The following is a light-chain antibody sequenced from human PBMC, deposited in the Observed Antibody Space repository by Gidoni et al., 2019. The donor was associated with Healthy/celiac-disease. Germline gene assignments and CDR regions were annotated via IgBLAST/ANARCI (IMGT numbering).Light chain of an antibody. CDR3: QQRSNWPPLLT. CDR1: QSVSSY. CDR2: DAS. Sequence: EIVFTQSPATLSLSPGERATLSRRASQSVSSYLAWYQQKPGQAPRLLIYDASNRATGIPARFSGSGSGTDFTLTISSLEPEDFAVYYCQQRSNWPPLLTFGGGTKVEIK. J-gene: IGKJ4*01. V-gene: IGKV3-11*01.